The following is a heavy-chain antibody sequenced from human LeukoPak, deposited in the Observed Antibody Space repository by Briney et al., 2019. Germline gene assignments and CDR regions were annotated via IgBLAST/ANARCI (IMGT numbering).Heavy chain of an antibody. CDR2: ISDGGGTT. CDR3: ASYDYGGNACFDY. Sequence: QPGGSLRLSCAASGFTFSSYAMSWVRQAPGKGLEWVSVISDGGGTTYYADSVKGRFTISRDNSKNTLYLQMNSLRAEDTAVYYCASYDYGGNACFDYWGQGTLVTVSS. J-gene: IGHJ4*02. CDR1: GFTFSSYA. D-gene: IGHD4-23*01. V-gene: IGHV3-23*01.